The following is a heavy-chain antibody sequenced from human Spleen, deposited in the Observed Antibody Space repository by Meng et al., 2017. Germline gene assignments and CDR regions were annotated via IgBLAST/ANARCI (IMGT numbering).Heavy chain of an antibody. CDR3: ARDFNRGQSIAVAGAFDY. J-gene: IGHJ4*02. CDR1: GFTFSSYE. Sequence: GESLKISCAASGFTFSSYEMSWVRQAPGKGLEWISYISSSGSTTYYTDSVKGRFTISRDNAKNSLYLQMNSLRAEDTAVYYCARDFNRGQSIAVAGAFDYWGQGTLVTVSS. CDR2: ISSSGSTT. D-gene: IGHD6-19*01. V-gene: IGHV3-48*03.